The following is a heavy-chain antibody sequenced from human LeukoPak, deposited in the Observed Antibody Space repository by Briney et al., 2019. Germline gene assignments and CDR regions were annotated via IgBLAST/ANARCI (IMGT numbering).Heavy chain of an antibody. V-gene: IGHV3-23*01. CDR3: ARRTDGDGDLDY. Sequence: GGSLRLSCAASGFTFSSYAMSWVRQAPGKGLEWVSGIRGSGGSTYYADSVKGRFTISRDNSKNTLYLQMNSLRADDTAVYYCARRTDGDGDLDYWGQGTLVTVSS. CDR1: GFTFSSYA. D-gene: IGHD2-21*02. CDR2: IRGSGGST. J-gene: IGHJ4*02.